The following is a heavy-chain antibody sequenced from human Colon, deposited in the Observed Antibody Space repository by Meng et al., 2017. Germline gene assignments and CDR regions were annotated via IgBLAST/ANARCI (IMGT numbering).Heavy chain of an antibody. Sequence: RLGVCWGGLVPPGGSRGRPCAASGFGFSCSWMHWVRQVPGKGLVWVSRINPDGSSITYADSVKGRFTISRDNAKNTLYLQMNSLRAEDTALYYCARDGPMVGATIDYWGQGTLVTVSS. CDR1: GFGFSCSW. CDR2: INPDGSSI. D-gene: IGHD1-26*01. V-gene: IGHV3-74*01. CDR3: ARDGPMVGATIDY. J-gene: IGHJ4*02.